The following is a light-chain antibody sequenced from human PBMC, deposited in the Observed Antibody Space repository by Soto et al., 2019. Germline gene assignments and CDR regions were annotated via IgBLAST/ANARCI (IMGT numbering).Light chain of an antibody. CDR2: DVS. Sequence: QSVLTQPRSVSGSPGQSVTISCTGTSSDVGGYNYVSWYQQHPGKAPKLMIYDVSKRPSGVPDRFSGSKSDNTASLTISGLQPEEEADYYCSSYTTSNPRQTVFGTGTKVTAL. J-gene: IGLJ1*01. CDR1: SSDVGGYNY. CDR3: SSYTTSNPRQTV. V-gene: IGLV2-11*01.